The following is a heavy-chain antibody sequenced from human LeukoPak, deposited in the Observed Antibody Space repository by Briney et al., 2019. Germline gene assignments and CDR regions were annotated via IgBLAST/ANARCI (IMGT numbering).Heavy chain of an antibody. J-gene: IGHJ4*02. V-gene: IGHV4-59*01. Sequence: SETLSLTCSVSGASISDYYWSWIRQPPGKGLEWIGDIYHTGSTNYNPSLKSRATISVDTSKNQFSLRLNSVSAADTAVHYCVGHYSSSWYSSEYWGQGALVTVSS. CDR3: VGHYSSSWYSSEY. CDR1: GASISDYY. CDR2: IYHTGST. D-gene: IGHD6-13*01.